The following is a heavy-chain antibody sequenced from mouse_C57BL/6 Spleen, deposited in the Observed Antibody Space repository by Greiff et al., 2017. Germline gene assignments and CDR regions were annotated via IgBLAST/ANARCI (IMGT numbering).Heavy chain of an antibody. CDR1: GYAFTNYL. CDR2: INPGSGGT. Sequence: QVQLQQSGAELVRPGTSVKVSCKASGYAFTNYLIEWVKQRPGQGLEWIGVINPGSGGTNYNEKFKGKATLTADKSSSTAYVQLSSLTSEDSAVYFCARSGSNYPDWYFDVWGTGTTVTVSS. V-gene: IGHV1-54*01. D-gene: IGHD2-5*01. CDR3: ARSGSNYPDWYFDV. J-gene: IGHJ1*03.